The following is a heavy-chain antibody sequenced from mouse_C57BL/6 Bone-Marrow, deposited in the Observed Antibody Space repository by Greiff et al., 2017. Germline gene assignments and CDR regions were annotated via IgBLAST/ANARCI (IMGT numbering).Heavy chain of an antibody. Sequence: VQLQQSGAELVKPGASVKLSCKASGYTFTSYWMHWVKQRPGRGLEWIGRIDPSSGGTKYNARFKSKATLTVDTPSSTAYMQLSSLTSEDSAVYYYARGYYSSGGLDYWGQGTLVTVSA. D-gene: IGHD2-5*01. V-gene: IGHV1-62-3*01. J-gene: IGHJ4*01. CDR3: ARGYYSSGGLDY. CDR1: GYTFTSYW. CDR2: IDPSSGGT.